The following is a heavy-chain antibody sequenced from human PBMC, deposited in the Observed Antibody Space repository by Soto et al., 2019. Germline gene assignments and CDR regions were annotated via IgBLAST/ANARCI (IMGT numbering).Heavy chain of an antibody. J-gene: IGHJ5*02. Sequence: SETLSLTCTVSGGSISSSSYYWGWIRQPPGKGLEWIGSIYYSGSTYYNLSLKSRVAISVDTSKNQFSLKLSSVTAADTAVYYCARGGDYVWGSYRSDWFDPWGQGTLVTVSS. CDR1: GGSISSSSYY. CDR2: IYYSGST. V-gene: IGHV4-39*01. CDR3: ARGGDYVWGSYRSDWFDP. D-gene: IGHD3-16*02.